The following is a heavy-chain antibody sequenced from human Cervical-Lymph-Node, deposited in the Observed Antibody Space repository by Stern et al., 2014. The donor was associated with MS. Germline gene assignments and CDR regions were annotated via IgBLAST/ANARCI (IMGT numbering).Heavy chain of an antibody. D-gene: IGHD6-19*01. V-gene: IGHV3-66*02. CDR1: GFTVNSNY. CDR3: ARGWLAS. Sequence: EDQLGESGGGLVQPGGSLRLSCVISGFTVNSNYMTCARLAPGKGLECVSVMDSGGSTYYADSVKGRFTISRDNSKNTLFLQMNSLRPEDTAVYFCARGWLASWGQGTLVTVSS. J-gene: IGHJ5*02. CDR2: MDSGGST.